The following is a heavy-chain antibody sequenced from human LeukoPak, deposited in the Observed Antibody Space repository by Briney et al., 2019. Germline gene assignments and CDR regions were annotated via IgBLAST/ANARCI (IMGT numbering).Heavy chain of an antibody. CDR3: TREGTPPRNDH. CDR1: GFTFSSYA. J-gene: IGHJ5*02. Sequence: GGSLRLSCAASGFTFSSYAMSWVRQAPGKGLEWVSAIGASGVYTYYADSVKGRFTISRDNSKNTLYLQMNSLRAEDTAVYYCTREGTPPRNDHWGQGTLVTVSS. V-gene: IGHV3-23*01. CDR2: IGASGVYT.